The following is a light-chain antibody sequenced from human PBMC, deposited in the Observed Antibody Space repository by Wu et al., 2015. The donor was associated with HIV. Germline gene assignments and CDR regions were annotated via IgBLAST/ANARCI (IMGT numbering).Light chain of an antibody. CDR1: QDIRSY. J-gene: IGKJ5*01. Sequence: SASVGDRVTITCRASQDIRSYLAWYQQKPGKAPKLLIYGASTLQSGVPSRFGGSGSETDYTLTIRGLQPEDFATYYCQQLHVYPRTFGQGTRLEIK. CDR2: GAS. CDR3: QQLHVYPRT. V-gene: IGKV1-9*01.